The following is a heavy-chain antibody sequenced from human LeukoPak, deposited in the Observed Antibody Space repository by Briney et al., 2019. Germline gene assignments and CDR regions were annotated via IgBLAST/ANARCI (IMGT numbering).Heavy chain of an antibody. J-gene: IGHJ5*02. V-gene: IGHV1-2*02. CDR3: ARDLVGSTNWFDP. D-gene: IGHD2-8*02. CDR1: GYTFTGYY. Sequence: GPVKVSCKASGYTFTGYYMHWVRQAPGQGLEWMGWINPNSGATNYLQKFQGRVTMTRDTSVSTAYMELSRLTSDDTAVYYCARDLVGSTNWFDPWGQGTLVTVSS. CDR2: INPNSGAT.